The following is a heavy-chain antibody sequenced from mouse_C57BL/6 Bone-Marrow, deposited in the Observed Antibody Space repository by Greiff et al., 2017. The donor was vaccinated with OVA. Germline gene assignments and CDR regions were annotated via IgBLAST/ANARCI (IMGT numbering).Heavy chain of an antibody. J-gene: IGHJ3*01. V-gene: IGHV1-54*01. CDR2: INPGSGGT. CDR1: GYAFTNYL. Sequence: VQLQQSGAELVRPGTSVKVSCKASGYAFTNYLIEWVKQRPGQGLEWIGVINPGSGGTNYNEKFKGKATLTADKSSSTAYMQLSSLTSEDSAVYFCARRPRRLRRFAYWGQGTLVTVSA. D-gene: IGHD2-4*01. CDR3: ARRPRRLRRFAY.